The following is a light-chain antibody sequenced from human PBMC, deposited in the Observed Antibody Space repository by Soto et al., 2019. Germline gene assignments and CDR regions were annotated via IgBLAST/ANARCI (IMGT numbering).Light chain of an antibody. Sequence: EIVLTQSPGTLSLSPGERDTLSCRASQSASCSYLAWYQQKPGQAPRLLIYGASSRATGIPDRFSGSGSGTDFTLTISRLEPEDFAVYYCQQYGSSPRTFGQGTKVDIK. J-gene: IGKJ1*01. CDR1: QSASCSY. CDR3: QQYGSSPRT. V-gene: IGKV3-20*01. CDR2: GAS.